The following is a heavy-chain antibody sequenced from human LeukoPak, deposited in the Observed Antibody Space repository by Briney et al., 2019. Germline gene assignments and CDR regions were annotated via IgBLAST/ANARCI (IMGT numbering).Heavy chain of an antibody. CDR1: GGSISSSSYY. Sequence: KPSETLSPTCTVSGGSISSSSYYWGWIRQPPGKGLEWIGSIYYSGSTYYNPSLKSRVTISVDTSKNQFSLKLSSVTAADTAVYYCARRPDYYDSSGQLDYWGQGTLVTVSS. CDR3: ARRPDYYDSSGQLDY. V-gene: IGHV4-39*01. J-gene: IGHJ4*02. CDR2: IYYSGST. D-gene: IGHD3-22*01.